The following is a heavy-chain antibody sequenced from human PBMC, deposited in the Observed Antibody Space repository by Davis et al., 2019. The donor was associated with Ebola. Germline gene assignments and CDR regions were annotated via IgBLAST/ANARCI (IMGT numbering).Heavy chain of an antibody. Sequence: PSETLSLTCAISGDSVSSGGWNWIRQSPLRGLEWLGRTYFSSKWYHDYAVSVSSRITINPDTSKNQFSLQLNSVTPEDTALYYCARGWLRGGMDVWGEGTTVTV. D-gene: IGHD5-18*01. CDR2: TYFSSKWYH. CDR1: GDSVSSGG. J-gene: IGHJ6*02. V-gene: IGHV6-1*01. CDR3: ARGWLRGGMDV.